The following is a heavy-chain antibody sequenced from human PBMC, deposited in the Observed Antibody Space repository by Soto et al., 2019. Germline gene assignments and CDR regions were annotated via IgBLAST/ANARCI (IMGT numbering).Heavy chain of an antibody. Sequence: QVQLQESGPGLVKPSETLSLTCTVSGGSVSSGSYYWSWIRQPPGKGLEWIGYIYYSGSTNYNPSLKSRVTISVDTSKNQFSLKLSSVTAADTAVYYCAREYYYDSSGYEAPDNWFDPWGQGTLVTVSS. CDR1: GGSVSSGSYY. D-gene: IGHD3-22*01. CDR3: AREYYYDSSGYEAPDNWFDP. CDR2: IYYSGST. V-gene: IGHV4-61*01. J-gene: IGHJ5*02.